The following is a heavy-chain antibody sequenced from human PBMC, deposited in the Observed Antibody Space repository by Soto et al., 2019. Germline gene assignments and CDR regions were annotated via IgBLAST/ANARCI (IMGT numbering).Heavy chain of an antibody. CDR1: GGSISSYY. CDR3: ARLMYYYGSGSYSPIFWFDP. V-gene: IGHV4-59*08. Sequence: SETLSLTCTVSGGSISSYYWSWIRQPPGKGLEWIGYIYYSGSTNYNPSLKSRVTISVDTSKNQFSLKLSSVTAADTAVYYCARLMYYYGSGSYSPIFWFDPWGQGTLVTVSS. J-gene: IGHJ5*02. D-gene: IGHD3-10*01. CDR2: IYYSGST.